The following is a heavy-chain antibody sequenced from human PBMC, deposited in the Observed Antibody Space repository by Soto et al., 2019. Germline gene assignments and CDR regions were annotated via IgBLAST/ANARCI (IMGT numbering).Heavy chain of an antibody. CDR1: GGSISSYY. CDR3: AGLPSDTLDY. D-gene: IGHD5-18*01. V-gene: IGHV4-59*08. Sequence: SETLSLTCTVSGGSISSYYWSWIRQPPGQGLEWIGYMYYTGSTNYNPSLKSRVTISVDASKNQFSLKLSSVTAADTAVYYCAGLPSDTLDYWSQGTLVPVSS. J-gene: IGHJ4*02. CDR2: MYYTGST.